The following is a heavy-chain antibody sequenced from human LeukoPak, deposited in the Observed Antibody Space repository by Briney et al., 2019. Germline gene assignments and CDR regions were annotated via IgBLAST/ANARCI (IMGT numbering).Heavy chain of an antibody. CDR2: LYSSGST. Sequence: GGSLRLSCPTSGFAASSSYMSWVRRAPGKGLEWVSILYSSGSTYYSDSVKGRFTISRDISKNTLYLEMNSLRVEDTAVYYCAKGWDMAYFYCYMDVWGKGTTVTVSS. CDR1: GFAASSSY. V-gene: IGHV3-53*01. CDR3: AKGWDMAYFYCYMDV. D-gene: IGHD1-26*01. J-gene: IGHJ6*03.